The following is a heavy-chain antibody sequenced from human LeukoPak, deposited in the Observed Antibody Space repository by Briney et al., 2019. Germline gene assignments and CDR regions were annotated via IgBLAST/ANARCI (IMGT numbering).Heavy chain of an antibody. V-gene: IGHV3-74*01. CDR1: GFTFSGYW. Sequence: EGSLRLSCAASGFTFSGYWMHWVRQTPGKGLVWVSRINPDGSSTSYVDSVKGRFTVSRDNAKNTLYLQMNSLRAEDTAVYYCARDGRGSAFDIWGQGTMVTVSS. CDR2: INPDGSST. CDR3: ARDGRGSAFDI. D-gene: IGHD5-12*01. J-gene: IGHJ3*02.